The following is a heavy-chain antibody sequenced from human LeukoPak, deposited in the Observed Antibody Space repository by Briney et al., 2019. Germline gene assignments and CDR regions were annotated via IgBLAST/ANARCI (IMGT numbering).Heavy chain of an antibody. D-gene: IGHD6-13*01. Sequence: PSETLSLTCTVSGGSISSSSYYWGWIRQPPGKGLEWIGSIYYSGSTYYNPSLKSRVTISVDTSKNQFSLKLSSVTAADTAVYYWARNGGAAGGIQDVFDIWGKGTMATVFS. CDR2: IYYSGST. CDR1: GGSISSSSYY. V-gene: IGHV4-39*01. J-gene: IGHJ3*02. CDR3: ARNGGAAGGIQDVFDI.